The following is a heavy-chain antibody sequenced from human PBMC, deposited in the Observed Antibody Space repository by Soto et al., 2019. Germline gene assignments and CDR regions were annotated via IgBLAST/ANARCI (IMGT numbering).Heavy chain of an antibody. CDR2: IWYDGSNK. CDR3: AREPPYPSYCSSPSCYGAYFDY. Sequence: PGGSLRLSCAASGFTFSSYGMHWVRQAPGKGLEWVAVIWYDGSNKYYADSVKGRFTISRDNSKNTLYLQMNSLRAEDTAVYYCAREPPYPSYCSSPSCYGAYFDYWGQGT. J-gene: IGHJ4*02. D-gene: IGHD2-2*01. CDR1: GFTFSSYG. V-gene: IGHV3-33*01.